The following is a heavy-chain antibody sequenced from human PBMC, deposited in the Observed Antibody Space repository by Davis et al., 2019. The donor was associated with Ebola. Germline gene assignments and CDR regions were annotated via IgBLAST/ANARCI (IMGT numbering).Heavy chain of an antibody. V-gene: IGHV1-3*01. J-gene: IGHJ6*02. D-gene: IGHD6-6*01. CDR1: GYSFIDYT. Sequence: ASVKVSCKASGYSFIDYTMHWVRQAPGQKLEWMGWFNAGNGDSGSSQNFQGRVTITTDTSASTGYMELSSLISDDPAVYYCARRQLGSYKYGFDVWGQGTTVTVSS. CDR2: FNAGNGDS. CDR3: ARRQLGSYKYGFDV.